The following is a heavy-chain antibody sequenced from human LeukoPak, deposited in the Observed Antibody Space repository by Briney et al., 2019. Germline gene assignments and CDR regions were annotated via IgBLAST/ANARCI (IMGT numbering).Heavy chain of an antibody. Sequence: ASVKVSCKASGYTCTSYYMHWVRQAPGQGLEWMGIINPSGGSTSYAQKFQGRVTMTRDTSTSTAYMELSSLRSEDTAVYYCARDRSYGSGSYYYYMGVWGKGTTVTVSS. CDR2: INPSGGST. J-gene: IGHJ6*03. CDR3: ARDRSYGSGSYYYYMGV. V-gene: IGHV1-46*03. CDR1: GYTCTSYY. D-gene: IGHD3-10*01.